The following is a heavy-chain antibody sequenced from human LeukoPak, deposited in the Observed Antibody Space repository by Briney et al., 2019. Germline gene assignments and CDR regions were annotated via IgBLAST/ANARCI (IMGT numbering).Heavy chain of an antibody. CDR3: ARGFPLWELLLSAFDI. V-gene: IGHV1-2*02. CDR2: INPNSGGT. Sequence: ASVEVSCKASGYTFTGYYMHWVRQAPGQGLEWMGWINPNSGGTNYAQKFQGRVTMTRDTSISTAYMELSRLRSDDTAVYYCARGFPLWELLLSAFDIWGQGTMVTVSS. CDR1: GYTFTGYY. D-gene: IGHD1-26*01. J-gene: IGHJ3*02.